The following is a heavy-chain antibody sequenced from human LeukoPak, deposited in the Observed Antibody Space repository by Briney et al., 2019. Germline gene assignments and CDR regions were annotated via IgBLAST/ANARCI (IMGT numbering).Heavy chain of an antibody. V-gene: IGHV4-39*01. D-gene: IGHD4-17*01. CDR2: IYYSGST. Sequence: PSETLSLTCTVSGGSISSSSYYWGWIRQPPGKGLEWIGSIYYSGSTYYNPPLKSRVTISVDTSKNQFSLNLGSLTAADTAVYYCASPTTMTTAIEYWGQGTLVTVSS. J-gene: IGHJ4*02. CDR3: ASPTTMTTAIEY. CDR1: GGSISSSSYY.